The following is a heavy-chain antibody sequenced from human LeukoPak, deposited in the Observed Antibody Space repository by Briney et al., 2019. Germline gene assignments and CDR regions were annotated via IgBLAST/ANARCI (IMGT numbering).Heavy chain of an antibody. CDR2: ISYDETNT. V-gene: IGHV3-30*14. CDR3: AREWAFDI. Sequence: GGSLRLSCAASGFIFSSYAMHWVRQAPGTGLEWVALISYDETNTYYADSVKGRFTISRDNSKNTLYLQMNSLRAEDTAVYYCAREWAFDIWGQGTMVTVSS. J-gene: IGHJ3*02. CDR1: GFIFSSYA.